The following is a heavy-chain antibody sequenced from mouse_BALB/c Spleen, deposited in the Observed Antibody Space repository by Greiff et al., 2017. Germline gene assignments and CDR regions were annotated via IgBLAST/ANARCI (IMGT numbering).Heavy chain of an antibody. J-gene: IGHJ1*01. D-gene: IGHD1-1*02. V-gene: IGHV5-6-3*01. CDR1: GFTFSSYG. CDR3: ARDGNWYFDV. Sequence: VQLKESGGGLVQPGGSLKLSCAASGFTFSSYGMSWVRQTPDKRLELVATINSNGGSTYYPDSVKGRFTISRDNAKNTLYLQMSSLKSEDTAMYYCARDGNWYFDVWGAGTTVTVSS. CDR2: INSNGGST.